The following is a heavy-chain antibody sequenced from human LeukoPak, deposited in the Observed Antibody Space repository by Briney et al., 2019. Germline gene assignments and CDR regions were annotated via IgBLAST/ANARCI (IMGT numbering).Heavy chain of an antibody. J-gene: IGHJ4*02. Sequence: GGSLRLSCAASGFNFRGYAMSWVRQAPGKGLEWVSSIRGSDGSTYYADSVKGRFAISRDNSKNTLYLQMNSLRAEDTAVYYCAKDVYGDYGGLDYWGQGTLVTVSS. V-gene: IGHV3-23*01. CDR1: GFNFRGYA. CDR2: IRGSDGST. D-gene: IGHD4-17*01. CDR3: AKDVYGDYGGLDY.